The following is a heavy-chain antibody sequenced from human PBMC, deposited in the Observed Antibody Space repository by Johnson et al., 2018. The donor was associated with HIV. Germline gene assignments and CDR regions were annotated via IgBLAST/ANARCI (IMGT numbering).Heavy chain of an antibody. CDR1: GFTFSSYA. CDR2: ISYDGSNK. V-gene: IGHV3-30-3*01. CDR3: ARGVRQQLSVVIAFDI. J-gene: IGHJ3*02. Sequence: QVQLVESGGGVVQPGRSLRLSCAASGFTFSSYAMHWVRQAPGKGLEWVAVISYDGSNKYYADSVKGRFTISRDNSKNRLYLQMKSLRAEDTAVYFCARGVRQQLSVVIAFDIWGQGTMVTVSS. D-gene: IGHD4-11*01.